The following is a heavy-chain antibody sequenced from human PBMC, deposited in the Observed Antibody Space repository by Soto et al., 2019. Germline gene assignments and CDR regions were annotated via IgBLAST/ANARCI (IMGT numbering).Heavy chain of an antibody. D-gene: IGHD2-21*02. CDR1: GDSVTNSDSY. CDR2: IFHTGST. J-gene: IGHJ4*02. Sequence: SETLSLTCTVSGDSVTNSDSYWSWIRHPPGKGLEWIGYIFHTGSTSYNPSLRSRVTISVDNSKNQFSLTLDFVTAADTAVYYCARGPLAVVTARERDYWGQGTLVTVS. V-gene: IGHV4-61*08. CDR3: ARGPLAVVTARERDY.